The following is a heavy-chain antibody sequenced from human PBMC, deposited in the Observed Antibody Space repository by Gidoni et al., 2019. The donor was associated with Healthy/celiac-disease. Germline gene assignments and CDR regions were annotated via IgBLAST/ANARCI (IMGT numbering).Heavy chain of an antibody. CDR1: GFTFSSYE. V-gene: IGHV3-48*03. CDR2: ISSSGSTI. J-gene: IGHJ3*02. D-gene: IGHD3-3*01. Sequence: EVQLVESGGGLVQPGGSLRLYCAASGFTFSSYEMNWVRQAPGKGLEWVSYISSSGSTIYYADSVKGRFTISRDNAKNSLYLQMNSLRAEDTAVYYCARDLVFGVVRGAFDIWGQGTMVTVSS. CDR3: ARDLVFGVVRGAFDI.